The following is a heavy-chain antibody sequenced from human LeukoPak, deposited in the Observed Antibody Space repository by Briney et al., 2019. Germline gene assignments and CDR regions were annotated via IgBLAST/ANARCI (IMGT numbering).Heavy chain of an antibody. J-gene: IGHJ4*02. CDR1: GFTFSDYA. V-gene: IGHV3-23*01. CDR3: AKRGSYSSSFTSTFDY. D-gene: IGHD6-6*01. Sequence: GGSLRLSCAASGFTFSDYAMTWVRQAPGKGLEWVSTINSGGAINYADSVKGRFTISRDNPKNTLYLQMNSLRAEDAAVYYCAKRGSYSSSFTSTFDYWGQGTLVTVSS. CDR2: INSGGAI.